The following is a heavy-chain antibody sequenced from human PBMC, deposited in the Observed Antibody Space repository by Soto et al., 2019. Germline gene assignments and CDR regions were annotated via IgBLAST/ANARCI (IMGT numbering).Heavy chain of an antibody. CDR3: ARDLGATTWIDY. D-gene: IGHD1-26*01. J-gene: IGHJ4*02. CDR2: ISSSSSYI. Sequence: GGSLRLSCAASGFTFSSYSMNWVRQAPGKGLEWVSSISSSSSYIYYADSVKGRFTISRDNAKNSLYLQMNSLRAEDTAVYYCARDLGATTWIDYWGQGTLVTVSS. V-gene: IGHV3-21*01. CDR1: GFTFSSYS.